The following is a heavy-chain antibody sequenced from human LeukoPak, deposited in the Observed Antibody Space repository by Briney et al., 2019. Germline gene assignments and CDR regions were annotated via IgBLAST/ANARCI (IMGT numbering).Heavy chain of an antibody. Sequence: PGGXLRLSCADSGFTFDDYAMHWVRQAPGKGLEWVSLISWDGGSTYYADSVKGRFTISRDNSKNSLYLQMNSLRAEDTALYYCAKDISAYDILTGYVDYWGQGTLVTVSS. J-gene: IGHJ4*02. D-gene: IGHD3-9*01. CDR3: AKDISAYDILTGYVDY. CDR1: GFTFDDYA. CDR2: ISWDGGST. V-gene: IGHV3-43D*03.